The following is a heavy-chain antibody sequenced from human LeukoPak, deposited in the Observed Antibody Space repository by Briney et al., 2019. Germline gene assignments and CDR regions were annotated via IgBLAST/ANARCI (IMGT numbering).Heavy chain of an antibody. CDR3: ARRPPRTFGGVIPRYYFDY. CDR2: IYYSGST. D-gene: IGHD3-16*01. V-gene: IGHV4-59*12. CDR1: GVSISSYY. J-gene: IGHJ4*02. Sequence: PSETLSLTCTVSGVSISSYYWSWIRQPPGKGLEWIGYIYYSGSTNYNPSLKSRVTISVDTSKNHFSLKLSSVTAADTAVYYCARRPPRTFGGVIPRYYFDYWGQGTLVTVSS.